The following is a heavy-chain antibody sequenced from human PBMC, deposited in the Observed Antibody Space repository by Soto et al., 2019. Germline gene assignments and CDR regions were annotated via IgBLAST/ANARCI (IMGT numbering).Heavy chain of an antibody. D-gene: IGHD3-16*01. Sequence: QVQLQESGPGLVKPSQTLSLTCTVSGDSISSGGYRWSWIRQHPGEGLEWIGFMYNSGSTSYNPSHKSRATISVDTSTNQFSLNLMSVTAADTAVYYCARGGDTTKVDFWGQGTLVTVSS. J-gene: IGHJ4*02. V-gene: IGHV4-31*03. CDR1: GDSISSGGYR. CDR2: MYNSGST. CDR3: ARGGDTTKVDF.